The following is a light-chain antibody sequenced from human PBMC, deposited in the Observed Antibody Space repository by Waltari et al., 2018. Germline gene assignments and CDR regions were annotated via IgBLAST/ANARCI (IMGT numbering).Light chain of an antibody. CDR1: QSVLYSSNNKNY. V-gene: IGKV4-1*01. Sequence: DIVMTQSPDSLAVSLVERATINCQSSQSVLYSSNNKNYLAWYQHKPGQPPKLLIYWASTRKSGVPDRFSGSGSGTDFTLTISSLQAEDVAVYYCQQYYTTPFTFGPGTKVNI. CDR3: QQYYTTPFT. CDR2: WAS. J-gene: IGKJ3*01.